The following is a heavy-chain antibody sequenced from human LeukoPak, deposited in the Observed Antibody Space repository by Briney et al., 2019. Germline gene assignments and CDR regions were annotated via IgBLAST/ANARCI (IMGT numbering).Heavy chain of an antibody. Sequence: ASVKVSCKPSGYTFIHHYIHWVRQAPGQGLGWRGGIAPTKGNTNYAQKLQGRVTMTTDTSTSTAYMELRSLRSDDTAVYYCARVPHPPYSSGWYSLYWYFDLWGRGTLVTVSS. CDR1: GYTFIHHY. CDR3: ARVPHPPYSSGWYSLYWYFDL. D-gene: IGHD6-19*01. V-gene: IGHV1-18*04. J-gene: IGHJ2*01. CDR2: IAPTKGNT.